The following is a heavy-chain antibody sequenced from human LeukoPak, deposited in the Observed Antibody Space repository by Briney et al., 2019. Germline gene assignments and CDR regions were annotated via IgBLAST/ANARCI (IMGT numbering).Heavy chain of an antibody. CDR1: GGSFSGYY. V-gene: IGHV4-34*01. D-gene: IGHD6-25*01. CDR3: AGIAADPRANLDY. CDR2: INHSGST. J-gene: IGHJ4*02. Sequence: PETLSLTCAVYGGSFSGYYWSWIRQPPGKGLEWIGEINHSGSTNYNPSLKSRVTTSVDTSKNQFSLKLSSVTAADTAVYYCAGIAADPRANLDYWGQGTLVTVSS.